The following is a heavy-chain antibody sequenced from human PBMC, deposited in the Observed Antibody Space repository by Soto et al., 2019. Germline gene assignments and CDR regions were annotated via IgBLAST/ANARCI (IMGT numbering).Heavy chain of an antibody. J-gene: IGHJ4*02. V-gene: IGHV4-59*01. CDR1: GGSISSYY. D-gene: IGHD5-12*01. Sequence: TLSLTCTVSGGSISSYYWSWIRQPPGKGLEWIGYIYYSGSTNYNPSLKSRVTISVDTSKNKFSLKLSSVTAADTAVYYCARDRFRDGYSDYXGQGTLVTVSS. CDR3: ARDRFRDGYSDY. CDR2: IYYSGST.